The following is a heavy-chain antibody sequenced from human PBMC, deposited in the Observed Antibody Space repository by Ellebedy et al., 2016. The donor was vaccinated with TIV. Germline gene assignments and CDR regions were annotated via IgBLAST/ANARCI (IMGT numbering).Heavy chain of an antibody. D-gene: IGHD5/OR15-5a*01. CDR1: GFTFSRYD. CDR3: AREIVDIVSTDWCFDL. V-gene: IGHV3-13*01. CDR2: IGAGSDT. J-gene: IGHJ2*01. Sequence: GESLKISCVTSGFTFSRYDFHWVRQATGKGLEWVSAIGAGSDTYYEGSVKGRFTISRENAQNSLYLQMNNLRDGDTAVYYCAREIVDIVSTDWCFDLWGRGTLVTVAS.